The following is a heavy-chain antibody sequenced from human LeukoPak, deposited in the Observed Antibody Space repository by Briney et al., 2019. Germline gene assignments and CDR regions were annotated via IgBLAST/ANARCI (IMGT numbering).Heavy chain of an antibody. CDR1: GYIFTGYY. V-gene: IGHV1-2*02. CDR2: INPNSGDT. CDR3: ARIWGIVGATSALLGRAFDI. Sequence: ASVKVSCKASGYIFTGYYIHWVRQGPGQGLEWMGCINPNSGDTKYAQKFQGRVTMTRDTSISTAYMELSRLRSDDTAVYYCARIWGIVGATSALLGRAFDIWGQGTMVTVSS. D-gene: IGHD1-26*01. J-gene: IGHJ3*02.